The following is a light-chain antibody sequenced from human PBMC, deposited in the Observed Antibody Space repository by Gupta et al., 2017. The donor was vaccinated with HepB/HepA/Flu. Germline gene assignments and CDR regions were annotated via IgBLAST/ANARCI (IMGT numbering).Light chain of an antibody. Sequence: EIVMTQSPATLSVSTGERVALFCRASPSVHINLAWIQQKPGQAPRVLFYGASTRATGVPARFIGSGSRTEFTLTITSLHSEDVAVYFCQQYNNWPWTFGQGTKVEI. CDR3: QQYNNWPWT. CDR1: PSVHIN. CDR2: GAS. V-gene: IGKV3-15*01. J-gene: IGKJ1*01.